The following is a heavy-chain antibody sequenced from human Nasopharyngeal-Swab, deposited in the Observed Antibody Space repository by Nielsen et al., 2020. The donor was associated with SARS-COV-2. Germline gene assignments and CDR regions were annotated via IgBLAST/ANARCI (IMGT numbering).Heavy chain of an antibody. CDR2: ITSSSNSI. V-gene: IGHV3-21*04. CDR3: VKDIGSSTAFTFDY. Sequence: GGSLRLSCAASGFIFSAYSMNWVRQAPGKRLEWVSSITSSSNSIYYADSVKGRFTISRDNAKNSLYLQMSSLRPEDTAIYYCVKDIGSSTAFTFDYWGQGTLVTVSS. J-gene: IGHJ4*02. CDR1: GFIFSAYS. D-gene: IGHD2-2*01.